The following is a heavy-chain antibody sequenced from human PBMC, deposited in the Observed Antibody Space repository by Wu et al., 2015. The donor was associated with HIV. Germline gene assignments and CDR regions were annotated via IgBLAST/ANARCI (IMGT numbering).Heavy chain of an antibody. J-gene: IGHJ4*02. CDR2: INPNSGGT. CDR3: ARDRHDYDILTGYYPMYYFDY. CDR1: GYTFTGYY. V-gene: IGHV1-2*02. D-gene: IGHD3-9*01. Sequence: QVRLVQSGAEVKKPGASVKVSCKASGYTFTGYYMHWVRQAPGQGLEWMGWINPNSGGTNYAQKFQGRVTMTRDTSISTAYMELSRLRSDDTAVYYCARDRHDYDILTGYYPMYYFDYWGQGTLVTVSS.